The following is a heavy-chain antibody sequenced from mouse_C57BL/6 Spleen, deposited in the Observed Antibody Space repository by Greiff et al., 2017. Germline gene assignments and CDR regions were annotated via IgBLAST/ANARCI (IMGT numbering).Heavy chain of an antibody. J-gene: IGHJ4*01. Sequence: QVQLQQSGPELVKPGASVKISCKASGYSFTSYYIHWVKQRPGQGLEWIGWIYPGSGNTKYNEKFKGKATLTADTSSSTAYMQLSSLTSEDSAVYYGASMDRLITTVVAPMDYWGQGTSVTVSS. CDR1: GYSFTSYY. CDR2: IYPGSGNT. CDR3: ASMDRLITTVVAPMDY. V-gene: IGHV1-66*01. D-gene: IGHD1-1*01.